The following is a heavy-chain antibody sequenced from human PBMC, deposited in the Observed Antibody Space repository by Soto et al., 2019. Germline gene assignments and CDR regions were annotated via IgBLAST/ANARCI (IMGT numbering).Heavy chain of an antibody. V-gene: IGHV1-2*04. J-gene: IGHJ6*02. D-gene: IGHD1-7*01. Sequence: QVQLVQSGAEVKKPGASVKVSCKASGYTFTGYYMHWVRQAPGQGLEWMGWINPNSGGTNYAQKFQGWVTMTRDTXIXTAYMELSRLRSDDTAVYYCATSNLRNKYYYYGMDVWGQGTTVTVSS. CDR2: INPNSGGT. CDR1: GYTFTGYY. CDR3: ATSNLRNKYYYYGMDV.